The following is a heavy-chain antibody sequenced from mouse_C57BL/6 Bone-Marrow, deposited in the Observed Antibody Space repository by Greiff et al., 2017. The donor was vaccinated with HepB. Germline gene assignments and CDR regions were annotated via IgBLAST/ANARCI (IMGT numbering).Heavy chain of an antibody. V-gene: IGHV3-6*01. J-gene: IGHJ2*01. CDR2: ISYDGSN. D-gene: IGHD1-1*01. Sequence: EVQLQESGPGLVKPSQSLSLTCSVTGYSITSGYYWNWIRQFPGNKLEWMGYISYDGSNNYNPSLKNRISITRDTSKNQFFLKLNSVTTEDTATYYCARFTTVVAEYYFDYWGQGTTLTVSS. CDR1: GYSITSGYY. CDR3: ARFTTVVAEYYFDY.